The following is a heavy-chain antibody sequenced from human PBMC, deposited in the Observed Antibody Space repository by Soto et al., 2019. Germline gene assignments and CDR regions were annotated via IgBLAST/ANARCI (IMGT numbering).Heavy chain of an antibody. J-gene: IGHJ3*02. V-gene: IGHV2-5*01. CDR2: IYWNDDK. CDR3: AHTTYYDSRDAFDI. Sequence: SGPTLVNPTQTLTLTCTFSGFSLSTSGVGLGWIRQPPGKALEWLALIYWNDDKRYSPSLKSRLTITKDTSKNQVVLTMTNMDPVDTATYYCAHTTYYDSRDAFDIWGQGSMVTVSS. D-gene: IGHD3-22*01. CDR1: GFSLSTSGVG.